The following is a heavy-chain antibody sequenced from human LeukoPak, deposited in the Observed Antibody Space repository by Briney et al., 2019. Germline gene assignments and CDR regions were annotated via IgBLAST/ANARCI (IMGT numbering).Heavy chain of an antibody. CDR3: ARGLAAALDY. D-gene: IGHD6-25*01. CDR1: GGSISSYY. V-gene: IGHV4-59*01. CDR2: IYYSGST. Sequence: SETLSLTCTVSGGSISSYYWSWIRQPPGKGLEWIGYIYYSGSTNYNPSLKSRVTISVDTSKNQFSLKLSSVTAAGTAVYYCARGLAAALDYWGQGTLVTVSS. J-gene: IGHJ4*02.